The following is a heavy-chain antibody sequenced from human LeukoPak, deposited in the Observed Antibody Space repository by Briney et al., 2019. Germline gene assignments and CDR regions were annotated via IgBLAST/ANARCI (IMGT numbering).Heavy chain of an antibody. D-gene: IGHD3-3*01. CDR1: GGSISSGGYY. CDR3: ARGGEDFWSGTKWFDP. Sequence: SQTLSLTCTVSGGSISSGGYYWSWIRQPPGKGLEWIGYIYHSGSTYYNPSLKSRVTISVDRSKNQFSLKLSSVTAADTAVYYCARGGEDFWSGTKWFDPWGQGTLVTVSS. V-gene: IGHV4-30-2*01. J-gene: IGHJ5*02. CDR2: IYHSGST.